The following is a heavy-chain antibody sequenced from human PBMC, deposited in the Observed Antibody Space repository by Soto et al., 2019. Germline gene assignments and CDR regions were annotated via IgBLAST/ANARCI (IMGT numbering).Heavy chain of an antibody. Sequence: TSETLALTCTVTGDSITSGGYYWSWIRQHPGKGLEWLGYIYGSGGSGSTWYNPSLKSRITLSVDTSKTQFSLNLSSVTVADTAVYFCARQIYDSDTGPNFQYYFDSWGQGTPVTVSS. J-gene: IGHJ4*02. CDR2: IYGSGGSGST. D-gene: IGHD3-22*01. V-gene: IGHV4-31*03. CDR1: GDSITSGGYY. CDR3: ARQIYDSDTGPNFQYYFDS.